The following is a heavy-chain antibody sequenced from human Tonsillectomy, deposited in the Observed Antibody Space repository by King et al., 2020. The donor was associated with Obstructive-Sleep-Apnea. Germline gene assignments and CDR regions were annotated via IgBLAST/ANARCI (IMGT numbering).Heavy chain of an antibody. Sequence: QLQESGPALVKPSETLSLTCTVSGYSISSAYYWGGIRQPPGKGLEWIGSIHHTGSTYYNPSLNSRVTISVDTSKNQLSLRLSSVTAADTAVYFCSRGGGGDLFDYWGQGTLVTVSS. CDR3: SRGGGGDLFDY. CDR2: IHHTGST. J-gene: IGHJ4*02. CDR1: GYSISSAYY. D-gene: IGHD2-21*02. V-gene: IGHV4-38-2*02.